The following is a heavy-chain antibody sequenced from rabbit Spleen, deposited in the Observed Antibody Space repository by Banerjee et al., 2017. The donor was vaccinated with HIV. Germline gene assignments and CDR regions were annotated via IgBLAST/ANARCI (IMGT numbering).Heavy chain of an antibody. D-gene: IGHD5-1*01. V-gene: IGHV1S45*01. Sequence: QEQLEESGGDLVKPEGSLTLTCTAYGFTFSNYGVSWVRQAPGKGLEWIACIYTSDGSTYYASCAKGRFTISKTSSTTVTLQMTSLTAADTATYFCVRERPYSSYSWWGPGTLVTVS. CDR1: GFTFSNYG. J-gene: IGHJ4*01. CDR2: IYTSDGST. CDR3: VRERPYSSYSW.